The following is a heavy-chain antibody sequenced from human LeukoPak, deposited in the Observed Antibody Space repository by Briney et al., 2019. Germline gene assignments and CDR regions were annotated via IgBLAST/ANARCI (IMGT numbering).Heavy chain of an antibody. J-gene: IGHJ1*01. V-gene: IGHV3-21*01. CDR1: GFTFSSYS. CDR3: ARDDGITIFGVVTVEYFQH. CDR2: ISSSSSYI. D-gene: IGHD3-3*01. Sequence: PGGSLRLSCAASGFTFSSYSMNWVRQAPGKGLEWVSSISSSSSYIYYADSVKGRFTISRDNAKNSLYLQMNSLRAEDTAGYYCARDDGITIFGVVTVEYFQHWGQGTLVTVSS.